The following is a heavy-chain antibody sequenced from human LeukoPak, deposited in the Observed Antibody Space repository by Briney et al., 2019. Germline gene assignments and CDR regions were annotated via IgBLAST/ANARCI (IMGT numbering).Heavy chain of an antibody. Sequence: ASVKVSCTASGYTFTTYSLAWVRQAPGQSLEWRGWISVNNGGTNYAQSFQDRVTLTRDTSTNTAYLELRSLRSGDTAIIYCATATQPRGYFLHWGQGTLVTVSS. CDR1: GYTFTTYS. CDR2: ISVNNGGT. CDR3: ATATQPRGYFLH. J-gene: IGHJ1*01. D-gene: IGHD2-2*01. V-gene: IGHV1-18*01.